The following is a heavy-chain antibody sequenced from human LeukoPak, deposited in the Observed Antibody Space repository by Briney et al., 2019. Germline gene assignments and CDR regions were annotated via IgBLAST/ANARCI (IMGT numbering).Heavy chain of an antibody. V-gene: IGHV4-4*07. CDR1: GGSISSYY. D-gene: IGHD6-13*01. CDR3: ARQIASAGTAALDF. Sequence: SETLSLTCTVSGGSISSYYWSWIRQPAGKGLEWIGRIYSTGSTNYNPSLKSRVTMSVDTSKNQFSLRLRSVTAADTAVYYCARQIASAGTAALDFWGQGALVTVSS. CDR2: IYSTGST. J-gene: IGHJ4*02.